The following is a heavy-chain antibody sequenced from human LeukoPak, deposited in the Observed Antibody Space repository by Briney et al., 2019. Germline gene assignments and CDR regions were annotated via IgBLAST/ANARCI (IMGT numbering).Heavy chain of an antibody. V-gene: IGHV3-73*01. Sequence: GGSLRLSCAASGFAFSGSAMHWVRQASGKGLEWVGRIRSKANSYATAYAASVKGRFTTSRDDSKNTAYLQMNSLKTEDTAVYYCAKDPEQLEAPYNWFDPWGQGTLVTVSS. D-gene: IGHD5-18*01. CDR1: GFAFSGSA. CDR2: IRSKANSYAT. J-gene: IGHJ5*02. CDR3: AKDPEQLEAPYNWFDP.